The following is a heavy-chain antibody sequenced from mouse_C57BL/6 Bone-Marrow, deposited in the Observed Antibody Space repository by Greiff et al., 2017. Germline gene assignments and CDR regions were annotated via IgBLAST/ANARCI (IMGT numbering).Heavy chain of an antibody. CDR2: IDPENGDT. D-gene: IGHD1-1*02. CDR1: GFNIKDDY. Sequence: VQLQQSGAELVRPGASVKLSCTASGFNIKDDYMHWVKQRPEQGLEWIGWIDPENGDTEYASKFQGKATITADTSSNTAYLQLSSLTSEDTAVYYCTTVRYYGARGLYAMDYWGQGTSVTVSS. V-gene: IGHV14-4*01. J-gene: IGHJ4*01. CDR3: TTVRYYGARGLYAMDY.